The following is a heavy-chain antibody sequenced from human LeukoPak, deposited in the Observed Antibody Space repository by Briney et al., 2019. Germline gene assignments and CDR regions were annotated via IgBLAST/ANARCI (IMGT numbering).Heavy chain of an antibody. V-gene: IGHV4-34*01. CDR1: GGSFSGYY. D-gene: IGHD2-21*01. Sequence: SETLSLTCAVYGGSFSGYYWSWIRQPPGKGLEWIGEINHSGSTNYNPSLKSRVTISVDTSKNQFPLKLSSVTAADTAVYYCARRPYSSPPLRNWFDPWGQGTLVTVSS. CDR2: INHSGST. J-gene: IGHJ5*02. CDR3: ARRPYSSPPLRNWFDP.